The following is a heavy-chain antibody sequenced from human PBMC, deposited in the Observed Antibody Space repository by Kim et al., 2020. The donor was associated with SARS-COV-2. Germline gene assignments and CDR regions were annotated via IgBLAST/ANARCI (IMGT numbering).Heavy chain of an antibody. CDR3: ARENERGAFDI. J-gene: IGHJ3*02. Sequence: SETLSLTCTVSGGSISSYYWSWIRQPPGKGLEWIGYIYYSGSTNYNPSLKSRVTISVDTSKNQFSLKLSSVTAADTAVYYCARENERGAFDIWGQGTMVTVSS. CDR1: GGSISSYY. CDR2: IYYSGST. D-gene: IGHD3-10*01. V-gene: IGHV4-59*13.